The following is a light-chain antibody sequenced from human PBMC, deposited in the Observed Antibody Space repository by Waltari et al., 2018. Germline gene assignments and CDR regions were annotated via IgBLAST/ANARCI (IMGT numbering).Light chain of an antibody. CDR3: QQANTFPPGVT. Sequence: DIQMTQSPSSVSASVGDRFNITCRASQDIGNWLAWYQQKPGTAPKLLIYAASRLQRGVPARFSGSGFGTDFTLTIVSLQPEDFATYFCQQANTFPPGVTFGGGTKVEI. V-gene: IGKV1D-12*01. CDR1: QDIGNW. J-gene: IGKJ4*01. CDR2: AAS.